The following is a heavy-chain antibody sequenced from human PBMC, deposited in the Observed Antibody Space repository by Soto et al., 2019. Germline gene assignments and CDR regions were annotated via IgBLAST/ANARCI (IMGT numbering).Heavy chain of an antibody. D-gene: IGHD4-17*01. CDR1: GATISSGGFY. CDR3: ARDDSFYGEPGYGMNV. V-gene: IGHV4-31*03. Sequence: QVQLQESGPGLVEASQTLSLTCTVSGATISSGGFYWSWIRQRPGKGLEWIGHIYYTGSTYYNPSLNSRVTMSVDRSRNQFSLKLRSVTAADTAKYFCARDDSFYGEPGYGMNVWGQGTTVTVSS. CDR2: IYYTGST. J-gene: IGHJ6*02.